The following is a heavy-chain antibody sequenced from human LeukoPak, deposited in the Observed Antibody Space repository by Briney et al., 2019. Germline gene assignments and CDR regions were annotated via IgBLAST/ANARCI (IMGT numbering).Heavy chain of an antibody. J-gene: IGHJ6*04. CDR2: ISYDGNNK. Sequence: GGSLRLSCAASGFTFSSYGMHWVRQAPGKGLEWVAIISYDGNNKYYADSVKGRFTISRDNAKNSLYLQMNSLRAEDTAVYYCARVAGGHTMDVWGKGTTVTISS. D-gene: IGHD3-10*01. V-gene: IGHV3-30*12. CDR3: ARVAGGHTMDV. CDR1: GFTFSSYG.